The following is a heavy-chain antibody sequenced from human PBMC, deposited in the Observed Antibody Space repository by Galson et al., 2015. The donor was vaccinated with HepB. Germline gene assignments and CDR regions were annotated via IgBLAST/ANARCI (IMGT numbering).Heavy chain of an antibody. J-gene: IGHJ3*02. V-gene: IGHV3-7*03. Sequence: SLRLSCAASEFTFRSYWMNWVRQAPGKGLEWVATINQDGSEKHYVDSVKGRFTISRDNAKNSLYLQMNSLRAEDTAVYYCAGSFSSGWPHDAFDIWGQGTMVTVSS. CDR2: INQDGSEK. CDR3: AGSFSSGWPHDAFDI. CDR1: EFTFRSYW. D-gene: IGHD6-19*01.